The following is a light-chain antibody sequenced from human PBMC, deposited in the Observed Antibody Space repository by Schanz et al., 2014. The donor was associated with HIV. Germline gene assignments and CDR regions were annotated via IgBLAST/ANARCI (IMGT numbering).Light chain of an antibody. V-gene: IGLV2-14*01. CDR3: SSYASRNVVL. CDR2: DVD. Sequence: QSALTQPASVSGSPGQSITISCTGTSSDVGGYKYVSWYQQYPGKAPKLIIFDVDNRPSGVSDRFSGSRSGDMASLTISGLQAEDEGIYYCSSYASRNVVLFGGGTKLTVL. J-gene: IGLJ3*02. CDR1: SSDVGGYKY.